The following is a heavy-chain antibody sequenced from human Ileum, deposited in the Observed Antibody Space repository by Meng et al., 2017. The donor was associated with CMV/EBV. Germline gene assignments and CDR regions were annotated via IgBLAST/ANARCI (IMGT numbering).Heavy chain of an antibody. V-gene: IGHV3-11*04. Sequence: GGSLRLSCAASGFTFSDYYMSWIRQAPGKGLEWVSYISSSGSTIYYADSVKGRFTISRDNAKNSLYLQMHSLRAEDTAVYYCARDDPIQLWRAVDYWGQGTLVTVSS. CDR1: GFTFSDYY. J-gene: IGHJ4*02. CDR3: ARDDPIQLWRAVDY. CDR2: ISSSGSTI. D-gene: IGHD5-18*01.